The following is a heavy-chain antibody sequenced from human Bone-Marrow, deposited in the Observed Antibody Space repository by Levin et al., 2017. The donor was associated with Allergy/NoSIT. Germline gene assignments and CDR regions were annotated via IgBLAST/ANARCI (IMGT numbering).Heavy chain of an antibody. J-gene: IGHJ3*02. Sequence: GESLKISCTVSGFTFSIYSINWVRQAPGKGLEWVSSISSSGSDMYYVDSVKGRFTISRDNAKNTLTLQMNSLRAEDTAVYYCARGIIGDVRVAHKEAFDIWGQGTMVSVSS. V-gene: IGHV3-21*01. CDR2: ISSSGSDM. CDR1: GFTFSIYS. CDR3: ARGIIGDVRVAHKEAFDI. D-gene: IGHD2-8*02.